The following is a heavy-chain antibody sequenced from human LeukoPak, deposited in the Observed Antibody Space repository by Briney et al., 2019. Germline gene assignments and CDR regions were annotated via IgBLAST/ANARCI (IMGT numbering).Heavy chain of an antibody. CDR2: ISGSGGST. D-gene: IGHD3-10*01. CDR3: AKDLGVVAGYYGSGSYYKTRGADY. Sequence: PGGSLRLSCAASGFTFSSYAMSWVRQAPGKGLEWVSAISGSGGSTYYADSVKGRFTISRDNSKNTLYLQMNSLRAEDTAVYYCAKDLGVVAGYYGSGSYYKTRGADYWGQGTLVTVSS. J-gene: IGHJ4*02. CDR1: GFTFSSYA. V-gene: IGHV3-23*01.